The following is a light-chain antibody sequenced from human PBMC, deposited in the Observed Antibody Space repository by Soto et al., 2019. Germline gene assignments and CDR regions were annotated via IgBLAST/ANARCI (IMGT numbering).Light chain of an antibody. J-gene: IGKJ3*01. CDR3: QKYSSVPV. Sequence: DIQMTQSPTSLSASVGDRVTITCRASQGIRTYVAWYQQIPGKAPKLLIYAASTLQSGVPSRFNGSGSGTDFTLTINGLQPEDVATYSCQKYSSVPVFGPGTKVEIK. V-gene: IGKV1-27*01. CDR2: AAS. CDR1: QGIRTY.